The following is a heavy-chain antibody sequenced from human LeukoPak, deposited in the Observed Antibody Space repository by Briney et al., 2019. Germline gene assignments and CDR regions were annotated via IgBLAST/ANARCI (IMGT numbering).Heavy chain of an antibody. CDR3: AKVRSRPSSYYPAA. Sequence: ASVKVSCKTSGYTFTDYYIHWVRQVPGQGPEWMGWINPYSGGTNYSQRFRGRVTMTRDTSITTAYLDLNSLTSDDTAIYYCAKVRSRPSSYYPAAWGQGTLVTVSS. D-gene: IGHD3-10*01. CDR1: GYTFTDYY. CDR2: INPYSGGT. V-gene: IGHV1-2*02. J-gene: IGHJ4*02.